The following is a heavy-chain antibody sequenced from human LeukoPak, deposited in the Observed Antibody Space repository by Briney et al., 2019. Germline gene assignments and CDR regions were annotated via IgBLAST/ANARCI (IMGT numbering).Heavy chain of an antibody. V-gene: IGHV3-23*01. D-gene: IGHD3-16*01. CDR2: IGSGSGGTT. J-gene: IGHJ6*02. CDR1: GFTFSSYA. CDR3: AKNYESGGGFPYGMDF. Sequence: GGSLRLSCAASGFTFSSYAMRWVRQAPGKGLEGVSAIGSGSGGTTICADSVKGRFDIARDNSKITLYLQMSRLRGEDTAVYDCAKNYESGGGFPYGMDFWCQGTTVTVSS.